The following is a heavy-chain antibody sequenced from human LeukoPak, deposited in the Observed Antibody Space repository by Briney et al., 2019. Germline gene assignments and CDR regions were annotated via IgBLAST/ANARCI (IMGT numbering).Heavy chain of an antibody. D-gene: IGHD6-13*01. V-gene: IGHV4-30-2*02. Sequence: IPSETLSLTCTVSGGSISSGGYYWSWIRQPPGKGLEWIGYICHSGSTYYNPSLKSRVTISVDTSKNQFSLKLRSVTAADTAMYYCARSGQQLVHWFDPWGQGTLVTVSS. J-gene: IGHJ5*02. CDR1: GGSISSGGYY. CDR3: ARSGQQLVHWFDP. CDR2: ICHSGST.